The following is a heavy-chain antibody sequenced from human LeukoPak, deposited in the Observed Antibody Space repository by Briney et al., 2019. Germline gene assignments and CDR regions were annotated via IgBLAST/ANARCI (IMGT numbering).Heavy chain of an antibody. Sequence: SETLSLTCTVSGGSISSGDYYWSWIRQPPGKGLEWIGYNYYSGSTYYNPSLKSRVTISVGTSKNQFSLKLSSVTAADTAVYYCARERVWLRHFDYWGQGTLVTVSS. CDR3: ARERVWLRHFDY. V-gene: IGHV4-30-4*01. J-gene: IGHJ4*02. D-gene: IGHD3-22*01. CDR2: NYYSGST. CDR1: GGSISSGDYY.